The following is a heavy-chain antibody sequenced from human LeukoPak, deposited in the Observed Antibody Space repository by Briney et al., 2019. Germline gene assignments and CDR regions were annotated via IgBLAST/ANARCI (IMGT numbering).Heavy chain of an antibody. CDR2: VGGFGRRT. CDR1: GFTFNNYA. V-gene: IGHV3-23*01. Sequence: SGGSLRLSCAASGFTFNNYAMNWVRQAPGKGLEWVSIVGGFGRRTYYADSVQGRFTISRDNSKNTLFLQMNSLRAEDTAAYYCAKGGSSWYYFDYWGQGTLVTVSS. J-gene: IGHJ4*02. CDR3: AKGGSSWYYFDY. D-gene: IGHD6-13*01.